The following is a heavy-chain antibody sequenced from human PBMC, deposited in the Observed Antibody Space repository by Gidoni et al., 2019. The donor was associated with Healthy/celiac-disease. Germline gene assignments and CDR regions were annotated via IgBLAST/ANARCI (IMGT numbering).Heavy chain of an antibody. V-gene: IGHV2-70*15. D-gene: IGHD6-19*01. Sequence: QLTLRESGPALVKPTQTLTLTCTFSGFTLSTSGMCVSWIRQPPGKALEWLARIDWDDDKYYSTSLKTRLTISKDTSKNQVVLTLTNMDPVDTATYYCARILSSGLLADYWGQGTLVTVSS. CDR3: ARILSSGLLADY. CDR2: IDWDDDK. CDR1: GFTLSTSGMC. J-gene: IGHJ4*02.